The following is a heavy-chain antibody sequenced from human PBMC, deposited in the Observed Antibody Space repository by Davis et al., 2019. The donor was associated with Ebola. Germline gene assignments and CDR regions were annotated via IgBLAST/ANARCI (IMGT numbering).Heavy chain of an antibody. Sequence: SVKVSCKASGGTFNTYAISWVRQAPGQGLEWMGGIIPFFGTANYAQKFQGRVTITADKSTRTAYMEVNSLRSEDTAVYFCARDQQSGPSFGSGSYLMVWGQGTLVTVSS. CDR2: IIPFFGTA. CDR3: ARDQQSGPSFGSGSYLMV. V-gene: IGHV1-69*06. CDR1: GGTFNTYA. D-gene: IGHD3-10*01. J-gene: IGHJ4*02.